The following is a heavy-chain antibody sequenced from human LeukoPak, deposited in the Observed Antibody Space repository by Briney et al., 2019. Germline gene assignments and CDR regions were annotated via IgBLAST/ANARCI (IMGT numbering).Heavy chain of an antibody. V-gene: IGHV1-8*01. CDR3: ASEVQLERRGFDY. Sequence: GASVKVSCKASGYTFTSYDINWVRQATGQGLEWMGWMNPNSGNTGYAQKFQGRVTMARNTSISTAYMELSSLRSEDTAVYYCASEVQLERRGFDYWGQGTLVTVSS. D-gene: IGHD1-1*01. CDR1: GYTFTSYD. J-gene: IGHJ4*02. CDR2: MNPNSGNT.